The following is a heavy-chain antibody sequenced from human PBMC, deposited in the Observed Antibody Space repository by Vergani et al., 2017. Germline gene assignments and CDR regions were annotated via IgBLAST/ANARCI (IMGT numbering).Heavy chain of an antibody. D-gene: IGHD3-10*01. CDR2: IYYSGST. CDR3: ARGSRNYYGSGSYYNVPVFDY. CDR1: GGSISSSSYY. Sequence: QLQLQESGPGLVKPSETLSLTCTVSGGSISSSSYYWGWIRQPPGEGLEWIGSIYYSGSTYYNPSLKSRVTISVDTSKNQFSLKLSSVTAADTAVYYCARGSRNYYGSGSYYNVPVFDYWGQGTLVTVSS. V-gene: IGHV4-39*01. J-gene: IGHJ4*02.